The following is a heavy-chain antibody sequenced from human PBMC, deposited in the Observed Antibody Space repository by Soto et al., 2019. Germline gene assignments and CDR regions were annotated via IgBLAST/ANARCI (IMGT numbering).Heavy chain of an antibody. CDR3: ASFFLMIPRPPRSTLFPYQGTSDL. Sequence: SETLSLTCTVSGGSISSSSYYWGWIRQPPGKGLEWIGSIYYSGSTYYNPSLKSRVTISVDTSKNQFSLKLSSVTAADTVVYYCASFFLMIPRPPRSTLFPYQGTSDL. V-gene: IGHV4-39*01. CDR1: GGSISSSSYY. J-gene: IGHJ2*01. CDR2: IYYSGST. D-gene: IGHD2-2*01.